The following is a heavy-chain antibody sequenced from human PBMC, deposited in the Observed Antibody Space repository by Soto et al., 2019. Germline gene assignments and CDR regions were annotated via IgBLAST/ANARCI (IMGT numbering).Heavy chain of an antibody. CDR2: ISSSSSYI. J-gene: IGHJ5*02. CDR1: GFTFSSYS. Sequence: EVQLVESGGGLVKPGGSLRLSCAASGFTFSSYSMNWVRQAPGKGLEWVSSISSSSSYIYYADSVKGRFTIPRDNAKNSLYLQMNSLRAEDTAVYYCARDMLPGIAVAGGWFDPWGQGTLVTVSS. CDR3: ARDMLPGIAVAGGWFDP. V-gene: IGHV3-21*01. D-gene: IGHD6-19*01.